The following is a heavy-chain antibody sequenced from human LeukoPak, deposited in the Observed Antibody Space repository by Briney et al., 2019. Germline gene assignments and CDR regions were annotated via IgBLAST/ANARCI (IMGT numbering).Heavy chain of an antibody. V-gene: IGHV4-4*07. Sequence: GSLRLSCAASGFTFSDYYMSWIRQPAGKGLEWIGRIYTSGSTNYNPSLKSRVTISVDTSKNQFSLKLSSVTAADTAVYYCAGEVVVVPAAMRAYWGQGTLVTVSS. J-gene: IGHJ4*02. CDR3: AGEVVVVPAAMRAY. CDR2: IYTSGST. D-gene: IGHD2-2*01. CDR1: GFTFSDYY.